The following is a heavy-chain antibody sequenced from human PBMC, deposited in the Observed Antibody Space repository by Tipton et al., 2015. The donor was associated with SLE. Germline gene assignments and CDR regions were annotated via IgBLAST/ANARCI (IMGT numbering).Heavy chain of an antibody. Sequence: TLSLTCTVSGGSISSYYWSWIRQPAGKGLEWIGRIYTSGSTNYNPSLKSRVTMSVDTSKNQFSLKLSSVTAADTAVYYCATEVPAAIGMTSYGMDVWGQGTTVTVSS. J-gene: IGHJ6*02. V-gene: IGHV4-4*07. D-gene: IGHD2-2*01. CDR1: GGSISSYY. CDR2: IYTSGST. CDR3: ATEVPAAIGMTSYGMDV.